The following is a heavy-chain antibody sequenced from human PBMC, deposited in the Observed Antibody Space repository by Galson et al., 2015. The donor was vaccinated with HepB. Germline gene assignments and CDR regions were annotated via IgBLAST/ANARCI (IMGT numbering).Heavy chain of an antibody. D-gene: IGHD2-15*01. CDR3: ARAGYCSGGSCYRYGMDG. CDR2: IYPGDSDT. J-gene: IGHJ6*02. Sequence: QSGAEVKKPGESLKISCKGSGYSFTNYWIGWVRQMPGKGLEWMGIIYPGDSDTRYSPSFQGQVTISADKSINTAYLQWSSLKASDTAMYYCARAGYCSGGSCYRYGMDGWGQGTTVTVSS. CDR1: GYSFTNYW. V-gene: IGHV5-51*03.